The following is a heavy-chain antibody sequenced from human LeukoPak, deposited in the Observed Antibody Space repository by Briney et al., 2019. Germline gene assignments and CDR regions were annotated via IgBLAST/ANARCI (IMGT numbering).Heavy chain of an antibody. CDR2: ISSTSGYM. V-gene: IGHV3-21*01. D-gene: IGHD3-22*01. J-gene: IGHJ6*02. CDR1: GFTFSPYT. CDR3: ARARTYDSSGPYYYYYAMDV. Sequence: GGSLRPSCAASGFTFSPYTMNWVRQAPGKGLEWVSSISSTSGYMYYADSVKGRFTISRDNAENSLYLQMNSLRAEDTAVYYCARARTYDSSGPYYYYYAMDVWGQGTTVTVSS.